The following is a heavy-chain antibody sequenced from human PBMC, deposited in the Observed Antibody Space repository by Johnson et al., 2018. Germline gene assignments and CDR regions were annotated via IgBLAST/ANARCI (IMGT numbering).Heavy chain of an antibody. Sequence: EVQLVESGGGVVQXGRSVRLXCAASGFTFDDYAMHWVRQAPGKGLEWVSGISWNSGSIGYADSVKGRFTISRDNAKNSLYLQMNSLRAEDTALYYLAKFPTKWYYDSSGWDAFDIWGQGTMVTVSS. D-gene: IGHD3-22*01. CDR1: GFTFDDYA. CDR2: ISWNSGSI. CDR3: AKFPTKWYYDSSGWDAFDI. J-gene: IGHJ3*02. V-gene: IGHV3-9*01.